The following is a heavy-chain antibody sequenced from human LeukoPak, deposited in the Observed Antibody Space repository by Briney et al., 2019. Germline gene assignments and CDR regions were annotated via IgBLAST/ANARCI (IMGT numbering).Heavy chain of an antibody. CDR1: GFTFRTYW. D-gene: IGHD1-1*01. V-gene: IGHV3-7*01. J-gene: IGHJ3*01. Sequence: GGSLRLSCAASGFTFRTYWMSWIRQAPGNEPEWVADINQDGSEEYYLQSVQGRFTVSRDNAQNAVFLQMTYLTADHTAVYYCARWKMELEREAFDFWGQGTVVTVSS. CDR3: ARWKMELEREAFDF. CDR2: INQDGSEE.